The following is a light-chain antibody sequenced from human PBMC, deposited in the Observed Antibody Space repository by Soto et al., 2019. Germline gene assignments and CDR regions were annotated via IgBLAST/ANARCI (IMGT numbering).Light chain of an antibody. CDR1: QGSRHY. J-gene: IGKJ4*01. CDR2: VAS. CDR3: PYLTSFPLT. Sequence: IQLAQSRTSLSASXXDRVXITGRASQGSRHYLDGDQQKPGKAPQXXRDVASPLQGVGPSRFSGRGSATDFSLTISSLQPADVATYYCPYLTSFPLTFGGGTNVEIK. V-gene: IGKV1-9*01.